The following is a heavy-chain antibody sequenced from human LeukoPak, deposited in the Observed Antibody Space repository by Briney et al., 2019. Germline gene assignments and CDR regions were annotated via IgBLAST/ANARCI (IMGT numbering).Heavy chain of an antibody. CDR2: FDPEDGET. CDR1: GYTLTELS. CDR3: ARDYYGSGSYYPPKPYYMDV. J-gene: IGHJ6*03. Sequence: ASVKVSCKVSGYTLTELSMHWVRQAPGKGLEWMGGFDPEDGETIYAQKFQGRVTMTEDTSTDTAYMELSSLRSEDTAVYYCARDYYGSGSYYPPKPYYMDVWGKGTTVTISS. V-gene: IGHV1-24*01. D-gene: IGHD3-10*01.